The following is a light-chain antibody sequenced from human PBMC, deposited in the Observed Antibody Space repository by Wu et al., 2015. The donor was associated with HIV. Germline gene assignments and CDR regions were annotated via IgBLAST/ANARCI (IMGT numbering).Light chain of an antibody. CDR3: QQYGGSPPVT. J-gene: IGKJ5*01. CDR1: QHIDSRS. Sequence: EIVLSQSLGTLSLSPGEGATVSCRASQHIDSRSLAWYQQRLGQAPRLLISAASNRAAGIPDRFNGSGSGTDFILTISRLEPEDSAVYFCQQYGGSPPVTFGQGTRLEIK. V-gene: IGKV3-20*01. CDR2: AAS.